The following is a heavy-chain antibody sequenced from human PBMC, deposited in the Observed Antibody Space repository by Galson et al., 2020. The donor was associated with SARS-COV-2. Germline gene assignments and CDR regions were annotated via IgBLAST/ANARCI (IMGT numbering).Heavy chain of an antibody. CDR2: IRTSGGTI. J-gene: IGHJ4*02. D-gene: IGHD5-12*01. V-gene: IGHV3-11*04. Sequence: GGSLRLSCEVSGFTFSDYYMSWIRQAPGRGLEWISYIRTSGGTIYYADSVKGRFTISRDNAKNSLYLQMASLRVEDTAWYYCARYRWLIGYFDHWGQGTLVAFPS. CDR1: GFTFSDYY. CDR3: ARYRWLIGYFDH.